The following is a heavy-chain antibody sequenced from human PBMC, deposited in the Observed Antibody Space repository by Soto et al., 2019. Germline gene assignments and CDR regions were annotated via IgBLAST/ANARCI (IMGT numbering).Heavy chain of an antibody. V-gene: IGHV4-59*08. CDR1: SGPSSSHN. Sequence: QVQLQQSGPGLGKPSETLSLTCTVSSGPSSSHNWGWIRQPPGRGLEWIGYVYYSGGTSYNPSLKSRVTISADTSTNHISLTLSSVTAADTAVYYCVRQGIGNLHGLVDVWGQGTTVSVSS. D-gene: IGHD1-1*01. CDR2: VYYSGGT. CDR3: VRQGIGNLHGLVDV. J-gene: IGHJ6*02.